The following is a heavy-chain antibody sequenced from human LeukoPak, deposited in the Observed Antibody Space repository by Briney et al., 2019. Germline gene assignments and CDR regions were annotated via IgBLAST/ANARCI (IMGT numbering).Heavy chain of an antibody. J-gene: IGHJ4*02. CDR3: ARDNGWQYCSGGSCYLLDY. CDR2: IIPIFGTA. Sequence: SVKVSCKASGGTFSSYAISWVRQALGQGLEWMGGIIPIFGTADYAQKFQGRVTITADKSTSTAYMELSSLRSEDTAVYYCARDNGWQYCSGGSCYLLDYWGQGTLVTVSS. CDR1: GGTFSSYA. D-gene: IGHD2-15*01. V-gene: IGHV1-69*06.